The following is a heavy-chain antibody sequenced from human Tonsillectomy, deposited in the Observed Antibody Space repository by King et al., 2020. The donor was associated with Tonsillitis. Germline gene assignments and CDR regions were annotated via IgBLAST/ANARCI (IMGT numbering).Heavy chain of an antibody. J-gene: IGHJ6*03. Sequence: VQLQESGPGLVKPSQTLSLTCTVSGGSISSGSYYWSWIRQPAGKGLEWIGRIYTSGSTNYNPSLKSRVTMSVDTSKNQFSLKLSSVTAADTAVYYCAGVRSSDFWSGYYLFGYYYMDVWGKGTTVTVSS. CDR2: IYTSGST. CDR1: GGSISSGSYY. V-gene: IGHV4-61*02. D-gene: IGHD3-3*01. CDR3: AGVRSSDFWSGYYLFGYYYMDV.